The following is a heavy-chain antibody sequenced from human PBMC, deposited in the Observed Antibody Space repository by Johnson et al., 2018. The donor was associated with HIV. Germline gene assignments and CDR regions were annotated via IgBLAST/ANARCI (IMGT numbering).Heavy chain of an antibody. J-gene: IGHJ3*02. CDR2: IPYDGTNK. CDR3: AKALSGWFDAFDI. V-gene: IGHV3-30*02. D-gene: IGHD6-19*01. Sequence: QVQLVESGGGVVQPGGSLRLSCAASGFTFSSYAMHWVRQAPGKGLEWVAIIPYDGTNKYYADSMTGRFTISRDNAKNSLYLQMNSLRAEDTALYYCAKALSGWFDAFDIWGQGTMVTVSS. CDR1: GFTFSSYA.